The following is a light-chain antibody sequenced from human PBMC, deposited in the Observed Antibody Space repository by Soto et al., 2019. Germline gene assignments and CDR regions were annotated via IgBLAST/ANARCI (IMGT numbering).Light chain of an antibody. J-gene: IGKJ2*01. V-gene: IGKV3-20*01. CDR1: QSVSSSD. Sequence: EIVLTQSPGTLSLSPGERATLSCRASQSVSSSDLAWYQQKPGQAPRVLIYGASSMATGIPDTFSGSGSGTDFTLTISRLEPEDFAVYFCQQYGNPPTKAFGQGTKVEIK. CDR3: QQYGNPPTKA. CDR2: GAS.